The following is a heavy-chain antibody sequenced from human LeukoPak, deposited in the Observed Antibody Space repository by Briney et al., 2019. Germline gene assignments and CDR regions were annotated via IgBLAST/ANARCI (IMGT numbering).Heavy chain of an antibody. V-gene: IGHV4-39*01. D-gene: IGHD2-21*01. J-gene: IGHJ4*02. CDR1: GGSISSSSYY. CDR3: ARHAREPIPEPLAPFDY. Sequence: SETLSLTCTVSGGSISSSSYYWGWIRQPPGKGLEWIGSIYYSGSTYYNPSLKSRVTISVDTSKNQFSLKLSSVTAADTAVYYRARHAREPIPEPLAPFDYWGQGTLVTVSS. CDR2: IYYSGST.